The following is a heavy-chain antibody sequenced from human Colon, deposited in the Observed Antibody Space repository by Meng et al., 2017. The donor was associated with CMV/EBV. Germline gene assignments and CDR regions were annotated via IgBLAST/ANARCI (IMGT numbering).Heavy chain of an antibody. J-gene: IGHJ3*01. CDR2: LTWNSGAI. D-gene: IGHD6-13*01. Sequence: SLKISCAVSGFTFDDYAMHWVRQAPGKGLEWVSGLTWNSGAIGYADSVKGRFSISRDNANKSLYLRMNSLRVEDTALYYCVRDIVRLEQQLDYDGFDVWGQGTMVTVSS. CDR3: VRDIVRLEQQLDYDGFDV. V-gene: IGHV3-9*01. CDR1: GFTFDDYA.